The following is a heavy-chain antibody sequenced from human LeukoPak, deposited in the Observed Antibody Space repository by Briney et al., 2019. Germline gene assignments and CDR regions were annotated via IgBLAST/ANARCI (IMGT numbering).Heavy chain of an antibody. D-gene: IGHD6-19*01. CDR3: ASSSGWYELDY. J-gene: IGHJ4*02. Sequence: ASVKVSCKASGYTFTSYGISWVRQAPGQGLEWMGWISAYNGNTNYAQKFQGRVTMTEDTSTDTAYMELSSLRSEDTAVYYCASSSGWYELDYWGQGTLVTVSS. CDR2: ISAYNGNT. V-gene: IGHV1-18*01. CDR1: GYTFTSYG.